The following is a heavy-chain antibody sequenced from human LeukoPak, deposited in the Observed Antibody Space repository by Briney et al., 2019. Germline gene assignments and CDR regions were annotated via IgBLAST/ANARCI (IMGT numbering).Heavy chain of an antibody. CDR2: IYSGGST. J-gene: IGHJ5*02. CDR1: GCTVSSNY. D-gene: IGHD3-10*01. CDR3: AGTLWFGGYNWFDP. Sequence: GGSLRLSCAASGCTVSSNYMSWVRQAPGKGLEWVSVIYSGGSTYYADSVKGRFTISRDNSKNTLYLQMNSLRAEDTAVYYCAGTLWFGGYNWFDPWGQGTLVPVSS. V-gene: IGHV3-66*01.